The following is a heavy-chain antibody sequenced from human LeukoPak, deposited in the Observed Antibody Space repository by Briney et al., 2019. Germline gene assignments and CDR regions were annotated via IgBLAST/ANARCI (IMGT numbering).Heavy chain of an antibody. J-gene: IGHJ4*02. V-gene: IGHV3-13*01. CDR3: ARGATVGEIDY. CDR2: IGTAGDT. D-gene: IGHD4-23*01. CDR1: GFTFSSYD. Sequence: GGFLRLSCAASGFTFSSYDMHWVRQATGKGLEWVSAIGTAGDTYYPGSVKGRFTISRENAKNSLYLQMNSLRAGDTAVYYCARGATVGEIDYWGQGTLVTVSS.